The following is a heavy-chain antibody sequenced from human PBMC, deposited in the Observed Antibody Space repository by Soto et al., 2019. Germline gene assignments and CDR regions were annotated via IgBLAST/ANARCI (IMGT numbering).Heavy chain of an antibody. CDR3: ARAIRGDNDY. CDR2: INHSGST. D-gene: IGHD3-16*01. V-gene: IGHV4-34*01. J-gene: IGHJ4*02. Sequence: SETLSLTCAVYGGSFSGYYWSWIRQPPVKGLEWIGEINHSGSTNYNPSLKSRVTISVDTSKNQFSLKLSSVTAADTAVYYCARAIRGDNDYWGQGTLVTVSS. CDR1: GGSFSGYY.